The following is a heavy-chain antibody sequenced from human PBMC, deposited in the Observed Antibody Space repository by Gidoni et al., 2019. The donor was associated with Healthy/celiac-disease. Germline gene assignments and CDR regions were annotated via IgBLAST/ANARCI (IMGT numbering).Heavy chain of an antibody. J-gene: IGHJ4*02. CDR2: IYYSGST. D-gene: IGHD4-17*01. V-gene: IGHV4-30-4*01. CDR3: ARGADYGEYYFDY. Sequence: QVQLQESGPGLAKPSQTLSLPCAVSGGSISSGGYYWSWIRQPPGKGLEWIGYIYYSGSTYYNPSLKSRVTISVDTSKNQFSLKLSSVTAADTAVYYCARGADYGEYYFDYWGQGTLVTVSS. CDR1: GGSISSGGYY.